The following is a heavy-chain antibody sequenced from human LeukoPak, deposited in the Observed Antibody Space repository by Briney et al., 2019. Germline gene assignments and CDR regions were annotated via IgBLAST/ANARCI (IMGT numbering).Heavy chain of an antibody. Sequence: SETLSLTCAVYGGSFSGYYWSWIRQPPGKGLEWIGEINHSGSTNYNPSLKSRVTISVDTSKNQFSLKLSSVTAADTAVYYCARGGYGDRKGRNRRAADYWGQGTLVTVSS. D-gene: IGHD4-17*01. V-gene: IGHV4-34*01. CDR2: INHSGST. J-gene: IGHJ4*02. CDR3: ARGGYGDRKGRNRRAADY. CDR1: GGSFSGYY.